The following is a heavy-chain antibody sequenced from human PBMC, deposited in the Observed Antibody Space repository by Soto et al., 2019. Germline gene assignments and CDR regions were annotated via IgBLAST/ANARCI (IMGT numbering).Heavy chain of an antibody. J-gene: IGHJ3*02. CDR3: ARLDPGIAEAGSRAFDI. CDR2: INTNTGNP. CDR1: GYTFTSYA. D-gene: IGHD6-13*01. Sequence: ASVKVSCKASGYTFTSYAMNWVRQAPGQGLEWMGWINTNTGNPTYAQGFTGRFVFSLDTSVSTAYLQICSLKAEDTAVYYCARLDPGIAEAGSRAFDIWGQGTMVTVSS. V-gene: IGHV7-4-1*01.